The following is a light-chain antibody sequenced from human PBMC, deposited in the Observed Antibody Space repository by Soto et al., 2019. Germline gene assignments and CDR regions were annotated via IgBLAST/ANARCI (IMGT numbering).Light chain of an antibody. J-gene: IGLJ3*02. Sequence: QSALTQPPSASGSPGQSVTISCTGTSSDVGRYSYVSWYQQHPGKAPKLMIYEVTKRPSGVPDRFSGSKSGNTASLTVSGLQTEDEADYYCSSYAGSNNLFGGGTQLTVL. CDR1: SSDVGRYSY. V-gene: IGLV2-8*01. CDR2: EVT. CDR3: SSYAGSNNL.